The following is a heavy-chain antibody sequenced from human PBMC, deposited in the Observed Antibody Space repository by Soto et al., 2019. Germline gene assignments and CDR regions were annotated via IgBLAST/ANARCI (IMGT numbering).Heavy chain of an antibody. CDR1: GYTFTSYG. CDR3: ASDPCSTMVRGVMVYYYGKDV. D-gene: IGHD3-10*01. CDR2: SSAYNGNT. J-gene: IGHJ6*02. V-gene: IGHV1-18*01. Sequence: ASVKVSCKASGYTFTSYGISWVRQAPGQGLEWMGWSSAYNGNTNYAHKLQGRVTMTTDTSTSTVSMELRSLRYDDTAVYYCASDPCSTMVRGVMVYYYGKDVWGQGTTVTVSS.